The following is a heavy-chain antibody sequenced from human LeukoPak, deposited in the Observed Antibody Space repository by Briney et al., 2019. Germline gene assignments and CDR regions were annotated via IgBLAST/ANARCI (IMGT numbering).Heavy chain of an antibody. CDR3: ARDLDYYDGSGYYPTGYYYGMDV. Sequence: GGSLRLSCAASGFTFSSYAMHWVRQAPGKGLEWVAVISYDGSNKYYADSVKGRFTISRDNSKNTLYLQMNSLRAEDTAVYYCARDLDYYDGSGYYPTGYYYGMDVWGQGTTVTVSS. J-gene: IGHJ6*02. CDR2: ISYDGSNK. CDR1: GFTFSSYA. V-gene: IGHV3-30-3*01. D-gene: IGHD3-22*01.